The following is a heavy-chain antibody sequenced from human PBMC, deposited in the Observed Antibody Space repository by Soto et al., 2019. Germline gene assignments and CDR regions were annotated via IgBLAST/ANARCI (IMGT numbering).Heavy chain of an antibody. CDR1: GYTFTSYA. V-gene: IGHV1-3*01. CDR2: INAGNGNT. Sequence: QVQLVQSGAEVKKPGASVKVSCKASGYTFTSYAMRWVRQAPGQRLEWMGWINAGNGNTKYSQKFQGRVTITRDTSASTAYMELSSLRSEDTAVYYCARSTMVRGVTPWGQGTLVTVSS. J-gene: IGHJ5*02. D-gene: IGHD3-10*01. CDR3: ARSTMVRGVTP.